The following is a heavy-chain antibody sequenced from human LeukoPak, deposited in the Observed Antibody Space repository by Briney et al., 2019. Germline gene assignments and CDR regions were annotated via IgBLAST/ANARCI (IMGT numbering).Heavy chain of an antibody. CDR2: ISSSSSYI. Sequence: PGGSLRLSCAASGFTFSSYSMTWVRQAPGKGLEWVSSISSSSSYIYYADSVKGRFTISRDNAKNSLYLQMNSLRAEDTALYYCAKGSGYYLTPFDYWGQGTLVTVSS. V-gene: IGHV3-21*04. J-gene: IGHJ4*02. CDR1: GFTFSSYS. CDR3: AKGSGYYLTPFDY. D-gene: IGHD3-22*01.